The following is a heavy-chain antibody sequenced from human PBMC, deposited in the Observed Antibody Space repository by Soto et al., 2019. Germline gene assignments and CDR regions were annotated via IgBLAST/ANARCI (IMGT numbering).Heavy chain of an antibody. CDR3: ARDSGWPILNFDN. D-gene: IGHD3-10*01. Sequence: LRLSCAASDFDFSSYGLHWVRQAPGKGPEWVAASSYDGRETFYADSAKGRFTVSKEMSKNTAFLQMNALRHEDTAVYFCARDSGWPILNFDNWGQGTPVTVSS. V-gene: IGHV3-30*03. CDR2: SSYDGRET. CDR1: DFDFSSYG. J-gene: IGHJ4*02.